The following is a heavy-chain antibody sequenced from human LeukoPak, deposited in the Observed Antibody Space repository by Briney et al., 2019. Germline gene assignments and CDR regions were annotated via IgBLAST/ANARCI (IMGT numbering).Heavy chain of an antibody. J-gene: IGHJ6*03. CDR3: ARVRSGYGSYYFYYYMDV. V-gene: IGHV4-4*07. D-gene: IGHD5-12*01. Sequence: SETLSLTCTVSGGSLSSDYWTWIRQPAGKGLEWIGRVYTNGSPNYNPSLKSRVTMSVDTSKNQFSLKVSSVTAADTAVYYGARVRSGYGSYYFYYYMDVWGKGTTVTVSS. CDR1: GGSLSSDY. CDR2: VYTNGSP.